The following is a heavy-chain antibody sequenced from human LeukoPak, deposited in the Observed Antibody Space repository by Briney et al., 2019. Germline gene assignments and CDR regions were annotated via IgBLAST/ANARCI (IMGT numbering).Heavy chain of an antibody. V-gene: IGHV3-48*03. D-gene: IGHD2-8*01. J-gene: IGHJ2*01. Sequence: AGGSLRLSCAASGFTFSNYEVNWVRQAPGKGLEWVSCISSRGGTIYYADSVKGRFTISRDNANNSLFLQMNSLRVEDTAVYYCAREWSWYFDLWGRGTLVTVSS. CDR2: ISSRGGTI. CDR1: GFTFSNYE. CDR3: AREWSWYFDL.